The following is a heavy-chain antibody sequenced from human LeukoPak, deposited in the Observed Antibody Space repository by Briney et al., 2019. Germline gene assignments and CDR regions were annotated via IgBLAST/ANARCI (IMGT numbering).Heavy chain of an antibody. J-gene: IGHJ4*02. D-gene: IGHD3-10*01. CDR3: ARGTYYYGSGSYTY. CDR2: MNPNSGNT. Sequence: ASVRVSCKASGGTFSSYAISWVRQATGQGLEWMGWMNPNSGNTGYAQKFQGRVTMTRNTSISTAYMELSSLRSEDTAVYYCARGTYYYGSGSYTYWGQGTLVTVSS. V-gene: IGHV1-8*02. CDR1: GGTFSSYA.